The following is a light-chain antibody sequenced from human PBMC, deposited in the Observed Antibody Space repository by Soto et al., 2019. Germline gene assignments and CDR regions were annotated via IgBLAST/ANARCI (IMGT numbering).Light chain of an antibody. Sequence: IQMTQSPSSLSGSVGDRVSITCRASQSIGTFLNWYQQKPGEAPNLLIHTSFTLYSGVPSRFSGTGSGTDFTLTISSLQPEDFATYFCQQAFSAEWTFGQGTKVDI. CDR3: QQAFSAEWT. CDR2: TSF. CDR1: QSIGTF. V-gene: IGKV1-39*01. J-gene: IGKJ1*01.